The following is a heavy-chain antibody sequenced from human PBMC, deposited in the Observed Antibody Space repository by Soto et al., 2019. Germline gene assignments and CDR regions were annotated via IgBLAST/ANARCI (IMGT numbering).Heavy chain of an antibody. D-gene: IGHD6-6*01. CDR1: GGSITSSSYY. CDR2: IYFDGNT. Sequence: SETLSLTCTVSGGSITSSSYYWGWIRQPPGKGLECVGNIYFDGNTYYNPSLKSRVTISMDTSKNQVSLRLSSVTAADTAVYYCVRSSIAPRLFMYPFDYWGQGSRVTVSS. V-gene: IGHV4-39*01. J-gene: IGHJ4*02. CDR3: VRSSIAPRLFMYPFDY.